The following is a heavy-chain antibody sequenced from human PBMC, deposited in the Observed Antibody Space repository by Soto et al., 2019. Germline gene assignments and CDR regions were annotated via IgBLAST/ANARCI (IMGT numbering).Heavy chain of an antibody. CDR2: INPNTGGT. V-gene: IGHV1-2*02. Sequence: SVKVSCKASVYTFTGYYIHWVRQAPGQGLEWMGWINPNTGGTNYAQKFQGRVTMTRDTSISTAYMELSRLRSDDTAVYYCARIKVAVPIIDYWGQGTLVTGSS. J-gene: IGHJ4*02. D-gene: IGHD6-19*01. CDR3: ARIKVAVPIIDY. CDR1: VYTFTGYY.